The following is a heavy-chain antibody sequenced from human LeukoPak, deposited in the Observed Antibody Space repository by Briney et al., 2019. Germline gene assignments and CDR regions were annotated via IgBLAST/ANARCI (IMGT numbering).Heavy chain of an antibody. CDR1: GGSVSSGSYY. J-gene: IGHJ4*02. CDR3: ARMKGSNFDY. V-gene: IGHV4-61*01. CDR2: IYYTGST. D-gene: IGHD4-11*01. Sequence: SETLSLTCTVSGGSVSSGSYYWIWIRQPPGKGLEWIGYIYYTGSTNYNPSLKSRLAISVDTSKNQFSLKLNSVTAVDTAVYYCARMKGSNFDYWGQGTLVTVSS.